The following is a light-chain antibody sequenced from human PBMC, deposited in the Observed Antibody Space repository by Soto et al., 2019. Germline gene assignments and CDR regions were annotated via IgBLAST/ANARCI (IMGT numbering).Light chain of an antibody. CDR2: RNN. CDR1: SSNIGSNY. V-gene: IGLV1-47*01. J-gene: IGLJ3*02. Sequence: QLVLTQPPSASGTPGQRVTISCSGSSSNIGSNYVYWYQQLPGTAPKLLIYRNNQRPSGVPDRFSGSKSGTSASLAISGLRSEDEADYYCAAWDDSLRWEFGGGTKVTVL. CDR3: AAWDDSLRWE.